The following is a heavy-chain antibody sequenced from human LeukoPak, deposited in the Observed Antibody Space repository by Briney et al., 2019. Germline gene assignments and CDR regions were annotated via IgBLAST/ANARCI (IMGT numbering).Heavy chain of an antibody. V-gene: IGHV1-46*01. CDR3: ARTYYDFWSGYYGFDY. Sequence: ASVKVSCKASGYTFTSYYMHWVRQAPGQGLEWMGIINPSGGSTSYAKKFQGRVTMTRDMSTSTVYMELSSLRSEDTDVYYCARTYYDFWSGYYGFDYWGQGTLVTVSS. J-gene: IGHJ4*02. D-gene: IGHD3-3*01. CDR1: GYTFTSYY. CDR2: INPSGGST.